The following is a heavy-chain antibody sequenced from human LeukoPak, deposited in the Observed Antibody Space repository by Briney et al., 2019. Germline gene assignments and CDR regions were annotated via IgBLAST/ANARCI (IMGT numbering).Heavy chain of an antibody. Sequence: GGSLRLSCAASGFSFSSYRMNWVRQAPGKGLEWVAVISYDGSNKYYADSVKGRFTISRDNSKNTLYLQMNSLRAEDTAVYYCARRDYGDYPFDYWGQGTLVTVSS. D-gene: IGHD4-17*01. CDR3: ARRDYGDYPFDY. CDR2: ISYDGSNK. CDR1: GFSFSSYR. J-gene: IGHJ4*02. V-gene: IGHV3-30*03.